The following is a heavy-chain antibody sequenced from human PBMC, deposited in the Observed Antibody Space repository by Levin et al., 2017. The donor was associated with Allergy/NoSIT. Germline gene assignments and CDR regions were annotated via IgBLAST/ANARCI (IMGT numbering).Heavy chain of an antibody. CDR2: ISYDGNNE. V-gene: IGHV3-30*04. D-gene: IGHD6-6*01. J-gene: IGHJ4*02. CDR3: AGGPTGQLVQVGWDY. CDR1: GFIFSNYP. Sequence: GGSLRLSCAASGFIFSNYPMHWVRQAPGKGLEWVAVISYDGNNEYYADSVKGRFTISRDNSKKMLYLQMNSLRPEDTAVYYCAGGPTGQLVQVGWDYWGQGTLVTVSS.